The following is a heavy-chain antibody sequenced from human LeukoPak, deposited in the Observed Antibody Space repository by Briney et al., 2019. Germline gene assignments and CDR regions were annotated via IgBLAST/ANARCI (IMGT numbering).Heavy chain of an antibody. V-gene: IGHV4-39*01. CDR2: IYYSGST. J-gene: IGHJ4*02. CDR1: SGSISSSSYY. CDR3: ARYDSGGFYRNFDY. D-gene: IGHD3-22*01. Sequence: SETLSLTCTVSSGSISSSSYYWGWIRQPPGKGLEWIGNIYYSGSTYYNPSLKSRVIISVDTSQSQFSLRLSSVTAADTAVYYCARYDSGGFYRNFDYWGQGTLVTVSS.